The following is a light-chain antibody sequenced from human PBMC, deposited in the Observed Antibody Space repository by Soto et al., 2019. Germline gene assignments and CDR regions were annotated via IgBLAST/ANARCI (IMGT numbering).Light chain of an antibody. CDR3: SSYTSSSTVV. J-gene: IGLJ2*01. CDR2: DVS. V-gene: IGLV2-14*03. Sequence: QSALTQPASVSGSPGQSITISCTGTSSDVGGYNYVSWYQQHPGKAPKLMIYDVSNRPSGVSNRFSGSKSGNTASLTISGLQAEDEADYYCSSYTSSSTVVVGGGTKPTAL. CDR1: SSDVGGYNY.